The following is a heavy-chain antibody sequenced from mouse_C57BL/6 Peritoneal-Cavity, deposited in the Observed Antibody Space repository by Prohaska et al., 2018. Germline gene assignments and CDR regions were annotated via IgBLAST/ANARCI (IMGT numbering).Heavy chain of an antibody. D-gene: IGHD1-1*01. V-gene: IGHV1-18*01. CDR1: GSTFTDYN. J-gene: IGHJ2*01. CDR3: ARNYGSSYHFDY. CDR2: INPNNGGT. Sequence: EVQLQQSGPELVKPGASVKIPCKASGSTFTDYNMDWVKQSHGKSLEWIGDINPNNGGTIYNQKFKGKATLTVDKASSTAYMELRSLTSEDTAVYYCARNYGSSYHFDYWGQGTTLTVSS.